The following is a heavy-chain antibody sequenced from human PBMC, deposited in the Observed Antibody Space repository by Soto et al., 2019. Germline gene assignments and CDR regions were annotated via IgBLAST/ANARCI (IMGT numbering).Heavy chain of an antibody. CDR1: GFTFSSYG. CDR3: ATLGYCSGGSCYPGWVYYRDV. Sequence: QVQLVESGGGVVQPGRSLRLSCAASGFTFSSYGMHWVRQAPGKGLEWVAVIWYDGSNKYYADSVKGRFTISRDNSKNTLYLQMNSLRAEDTAVYYCATLGYCSGGSCYPGWVYYRDVWGKGTTVTVSS. V-gene: IGHV3-33*01. CDR2: IWYDGSNK. J-gene: IGHJ6*03. D-gene: IGHD2-15*01.